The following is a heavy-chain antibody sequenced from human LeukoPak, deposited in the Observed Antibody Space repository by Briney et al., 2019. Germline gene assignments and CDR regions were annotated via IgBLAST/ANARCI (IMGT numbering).Heavy chain of an antibody. Sequence: GGSLRLSCAASGVTVSSKYMSWVRQPPGKGLEWVSVIYSGGSTNYADSVKSRVTISEDNSKNTLYLQMNSLRAEDTAVYYCARGFEQLIRFFLDSWGEGSLVSVSS. D-gene: IGHD6-6*01. CDR2: IYSGGST. V-gene: IGHV3-66*01. CDR3: ARGFEQLIRFFLDS. CDR1: GVTVSSKY. J-gene: IGHJ4*02.